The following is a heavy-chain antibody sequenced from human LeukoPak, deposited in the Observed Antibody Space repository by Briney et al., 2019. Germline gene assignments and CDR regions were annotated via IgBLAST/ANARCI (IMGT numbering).Heavy chain of an antibody. J-gene: IGHJ4*02. D-gene: IGHD3-22*01. V-gene: IGHV4-38-2*01. CDR3: ARKEGYDSSGYFDY. CDR1: GYSISSGYY. Sequence: SETLSLTCAVSGYSISSGYYRGWIRQPPGKGLEWIGSIYHSGSTYYNPSLKSRVTISVDTSKNQFSLKLSSVTAADTAVYYCARKEGYDSSGYFDYWGQGTLVTVSS. CDR2: IYHSGST.